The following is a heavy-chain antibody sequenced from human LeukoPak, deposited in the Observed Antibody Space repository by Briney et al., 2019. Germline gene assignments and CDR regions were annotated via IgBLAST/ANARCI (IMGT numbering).Heavy chain of an antibody. CDR2: ISNDGSRK. V-gene: IGHV3-30*03. CDR3: ARDRAWNYFDY. D-gene: IGHD3-3*01. J-gene: IGHJ4*02. Sequence: GGSLRLSCATSGFTFSSNWMSWVRHAPGKGLEWVAIISNDGSRKYYAHSVEGRFTISRDNSKNTLYLQMDSLRAEDTAVYYCARDRAWNYFDYWGQGTLVTVSS. CDR1: GFTFSSNW.